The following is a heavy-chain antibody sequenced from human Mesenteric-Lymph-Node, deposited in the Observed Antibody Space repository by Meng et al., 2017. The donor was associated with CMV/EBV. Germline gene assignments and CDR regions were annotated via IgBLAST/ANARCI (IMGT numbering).Heavy chain of an antibody. D-gene: IGHD1-26*01. CDR3: ARDREEWELSPLNWFDP. Sequence: YTFTSYGISWVRQAPGQGLEWMGWISAYNGNTNYAQKLQGRVTMTTDTSTSTAYMELRSLRSDDTAVYYCARDREEWELSPLNWFDPWGQGTLVTVSS. CDR2: ISAYNGNT. J-gene: IGHJ5*02. V-gene: IGHV1-18*01. CDR1: YTFTSYG.